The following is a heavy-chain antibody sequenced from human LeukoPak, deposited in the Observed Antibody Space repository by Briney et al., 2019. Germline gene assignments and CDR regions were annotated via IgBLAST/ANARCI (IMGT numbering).Heavy chain of an antibody. D-gene: IGHD6-13*01. Sequence: GGSLRLSCAASGFTVSSNYMSWVRQAPGKGLEWVSVIYSGGSTYYADSVKGRFTISRDNAKNSLYLQMNSLRAEDTAVYYCARVISSSWYYYSDYWGQGTLVTVSS. CDR2: IYSGGST. J-gene: IGHJ4*02. CDR1: GFTVSSNY. CDR3: ARVISSSWYYYSDY. V-gene: IGHV3-53*01.